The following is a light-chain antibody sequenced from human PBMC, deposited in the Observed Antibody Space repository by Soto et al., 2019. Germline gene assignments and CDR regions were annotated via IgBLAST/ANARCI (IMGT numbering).Light chain of an antibody. J-gene: IGKJ4*01. V-gene: IGKV1-9*01. Sequence: IQLTQSPSSLSASVGDRVTITCRASQGIGSHLVWFQQKPGMAPKLLIYSASTLYSGVPSRFSGSGSGTDFTLTISSLQPEDFATYYCQKLNSYPLTFGGGTKV. CDR2: SAS. CDR1: QGIGSH. CDR3: QKLNSYPLT.